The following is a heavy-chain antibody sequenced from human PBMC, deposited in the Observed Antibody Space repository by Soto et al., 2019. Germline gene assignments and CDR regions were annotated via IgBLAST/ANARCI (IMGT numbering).Heavy chain of an antibody. CDR1: GASISGHY. V-gene: IGHV4-34*01. CDR3: GSSLFLGSGDFFDGLEV. D-gene: IGHD3-10*01. Sequence: SETLSLTCAVHGASISGHYWDWIREPPGKGLEWIGEVNHGGTSNYNPSLKSRAIISVDTAKNQCAIEHTAASAECTALYVGGSSLFLGSGDFFDGLEVWGQGITVT. J-gene: IGHJ6*02. CDR2: VNHGGTS.